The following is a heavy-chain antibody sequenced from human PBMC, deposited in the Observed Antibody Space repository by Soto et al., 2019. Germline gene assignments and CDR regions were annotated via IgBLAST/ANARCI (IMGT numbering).Heavy chain of an antibody. J-gene: IGHJ4*02. CDR2: IYWNDDK. CDR3: AHRLGYDFWSVHYFDY. V-gene: IGHV2-5*01. Sequence: QITLKESGPTLVNPTQTLTLTCTFSGFSLSTSGVGVGWIRQPPGKALEWLTLIYWNDDKRYSPSLKSRLTITKDPPKNQVVLTMTNMEPVDTATYYCAHRLGYDFWSVHYFDYWGQGTLVTVSS. D-gene: IGHD3-3*01. CDR1: GFSLSTSGVG.